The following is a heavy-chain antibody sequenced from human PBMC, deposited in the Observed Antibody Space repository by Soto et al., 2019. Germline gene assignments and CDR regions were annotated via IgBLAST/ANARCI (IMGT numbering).Heavy chain of an antibody. D-gene: IGHD1-26*01. J-gene: IGHJ5*02. V-gene: IGHV1-18*01. CDR2: ISPYNGNT. CDR1: GYTFTRYG. CDR3: ARDNHAPTLYSGTYYVWFDP. Sequence: QVQLVQSGAEVKKPGASVKVSCKASGYTFTRYGVSWVRQAPGQGLEWMGGISPYNGNTEYAQKLQGRVTMTTDTSTSTAYMEPRSLRSDDTAVYYCARDNHAPTLYSGTYYVWFDPGGQGTLVTVSS.